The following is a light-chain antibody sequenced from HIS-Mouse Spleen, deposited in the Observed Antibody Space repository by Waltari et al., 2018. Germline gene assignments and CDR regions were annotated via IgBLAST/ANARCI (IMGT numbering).Light chain of an antibody. J-gene: IGLJ2*01. CDR1: NIGSKS. CDR3: QVWDSSSDHVV. CDR2: DDS. Sequence: SYVLTQPPSVSVAPGKTARITCGGNNIGSKSVHWYQQKTGQAPVLVVYDDSHRPSGIPERFSGSNSGTTATLTISRGEAGDEADYYCQVWDSSSDHVVFGGGTNLTVL. V-gene: IGLV3-21*03.